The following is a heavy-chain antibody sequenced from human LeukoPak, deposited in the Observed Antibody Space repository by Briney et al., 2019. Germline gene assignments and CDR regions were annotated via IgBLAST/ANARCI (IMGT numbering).Heavy chain of an antibody. V-gene: IGHV3-48*03. CDR1: GFTLSTFD. CDR2: ISSSGTTI. CDR3: ARGRSPDGYKYYFDY. D-gene: IGHD5-24*01. J-gene: IGHJ4*02. Sequence: QPGGSLRLSCAASGFTLSTFDMNWVRQAPGKGLEWVSSISSSGTTIYYADSVKGRFTISRDNAKNSLYLQMNSLRAEDTAVYYCARGRSPDGYKYYFDYWGQGTLVTVSS.